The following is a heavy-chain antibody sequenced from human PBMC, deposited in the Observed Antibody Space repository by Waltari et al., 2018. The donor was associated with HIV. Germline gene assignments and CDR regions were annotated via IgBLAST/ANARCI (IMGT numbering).Heavy chain of an antibody. D-gene: IGHD3-22*01. V-gene: IGHV5-51*03. CDR2: IYPGDSET. Sequence: EVQLVQSGAEVKKPGESLKISCKASGYSFTNYWIGWVRQMPGKGLEWMGIIYPGDSETRYSPSFQGQVTISADKSISTAYLQWSSLKASDTAMYYCATSRSTYYDTGGYFDYWGQGTLVTVSS. CDR1: GYSFTNYW. J-gene: IGHJ4*02. CDR3: ATSRSTYYDTGGYFDY.